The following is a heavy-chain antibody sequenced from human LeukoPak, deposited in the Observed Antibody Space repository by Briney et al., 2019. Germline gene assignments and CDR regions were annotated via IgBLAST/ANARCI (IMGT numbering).Heavy chain of an antibody. CDR1: GFTFTTYG. V-gene: IGHV3-21*01. CDR2: ISSSSSYI. CDR3: ARDAYYGSGSYYFDY. D-gene: IGHD3-10*01. J-gene: IGHJ4*02. Sequence: GGSLRLSCAASGFTFTTYGMSWVRQAPGKGLEWVSSISSSSSYIYYADSVKGRFTISRDNAKNSLYLQMNSLRAEDTAVYYCARDAYYGSGSYYFDYWGQGTLVTVSS.